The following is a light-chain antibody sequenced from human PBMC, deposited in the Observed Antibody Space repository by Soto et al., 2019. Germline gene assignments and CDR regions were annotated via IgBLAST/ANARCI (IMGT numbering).Light chain of an antibody. V-gene: IGLV2-14*01. CDR1: GRDIGAYNY. J-gene: IGLJ1*01. CDR3: SSYTTSYFYV. Sequence: QSVLTQPASVSGSPGQSITISCTGSGRDIGAYNYVSWYQQHPGKAPKLIISGVKNRPSGVSNRFSASKSAFTASLTISWLQAEDEADYYCSSYTTSYFYVFGPGTKVTV. CDR2: GVK.